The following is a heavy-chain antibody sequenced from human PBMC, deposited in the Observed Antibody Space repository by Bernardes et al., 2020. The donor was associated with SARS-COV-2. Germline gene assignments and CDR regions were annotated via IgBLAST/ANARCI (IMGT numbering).Heavy chain of an antibody. V-gene: IGHV4-59*01. CDR2: IYYSGTT. CDR1: GGSINRYY. J-gene: IGHJ4*02. D-gene: IGHD3-9*01. CDR3: ARGGDILTGYYGGKFDN. Sequence: SETLSLTCTVSGGSINRYYWSWIRQSPGKGLEWIGYIYYSGTTNYNPSLKSRVIISVDTSKNQFSLMLSSVTAADTAVYHCARGGDILTGYYGGKFDNWGQGIVVIVSA.